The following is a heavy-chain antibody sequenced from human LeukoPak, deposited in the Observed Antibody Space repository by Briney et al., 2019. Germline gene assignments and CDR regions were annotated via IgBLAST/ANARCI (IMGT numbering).Heavy chain of an antibody. CDR1: GFSFSDYY. Sequence: NPGGSLRLSCAAYGFSFSDYYMTWIRQAPGKGLEWVSYISSSGSTIYYADSVKGRFTISRDNAKNSLYLQMNSLRAEDTAVYYCARGAGYSSSWYGTFDFWGQGTLVTVSS. V-gene: IGHV3-11*01. D-gene: IGHD6-13*01. J-gene: IGHJ4*02. CDR3: ARGAGYSSSWYGTFDF. CDR2: ISSSGSTI.